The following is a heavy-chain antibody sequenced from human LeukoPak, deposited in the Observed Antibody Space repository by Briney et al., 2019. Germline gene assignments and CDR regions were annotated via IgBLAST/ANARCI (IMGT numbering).Heavy chain of an antibody. CDR3: ARVGNTGDAVIIPAAMGFDN. CDR2: ISSSSSYI. D-gene: IGHD2-2*01. Sequence: PGGSLRLSCAASGFTFSSYSMNWVRQAPGKGLEWVSSISSSSSYIYYADSVKGRFTISRDNAKSSLYLQMNSLRAEDTAVYFCARVGNTGDAVIIPAAMGFDNWGQGTVVTVSS. CDR1: GFTFSSYS. V-gene: IGHV3-21*01. J-gene: IGHJ4*02.